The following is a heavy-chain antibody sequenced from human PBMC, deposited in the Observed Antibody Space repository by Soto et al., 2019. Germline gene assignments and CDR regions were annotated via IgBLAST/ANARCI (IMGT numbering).Heavy chain of an antibody. Sequence: SGPTLVNPTQTLTLTCTFSGFSLTTSGMSVSWVRQPPGKALEWLALIDWVGDKYYSTSLKTRLTISKAASGDQVVLTLTNMDPVDTGTYFCARISRVASRPFYYYGMDVWGQGTTVTVSS. D-gene: IGHD6-6*01. V-gene: IGHV2-70*20. CDR3: ARISRVASRPFYYYGMDV. CDR2: IDWVGDK. CDR1: GFSLTTSGMS. J-gene: IGHJ6*02.